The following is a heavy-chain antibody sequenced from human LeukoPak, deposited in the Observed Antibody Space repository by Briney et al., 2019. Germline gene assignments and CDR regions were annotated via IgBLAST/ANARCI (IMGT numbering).Heavy chain of an antibody. CDR3: ARPLGNSGYDFNY. CDR2: IKQDGSEK. D-gene: IGHD5-12*01. CDR1: GFTFSSYW. J-gene: IGHJ4*02. V-gene: IGHV3-7*04. Sequence: GGSLRLSCAASGFTFSSYWMSWVRQAPGKGLEWVANIKQDGSEKYYVDSVKGRFTISRKNAKNSLYLQMNSLRAEDTAVYYCARPLGNSGYDFNYWGQGTLVTVSS.